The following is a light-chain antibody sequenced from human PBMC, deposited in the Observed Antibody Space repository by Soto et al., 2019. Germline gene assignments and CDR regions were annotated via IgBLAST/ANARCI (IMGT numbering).Light chain of an antibody. CDR1: SSDIGIYNH. Sequence: QSALTQPASVSGSPGQSITISCTGTSSDIGIYNHVSWYQQHPGKAPKLIIYEATKRPSGVSNRFSGSKSGNTVSLTVSGLDAEDAAYYCWSFAASISTLVFGGGTKLTVL. CDR2: EAT. J-gene: IGLJ3*02. V-gene: IGLV2-23*01. CDR3: WSFAASISTLV.